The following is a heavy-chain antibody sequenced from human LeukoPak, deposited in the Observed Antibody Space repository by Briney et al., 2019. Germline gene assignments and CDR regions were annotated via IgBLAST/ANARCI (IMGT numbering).Heavy chain of an antibody. D-gene: IGHD2-2*01. CDR2: IWNDGSKE. CDR1: GFTFSGNG. Sequence: GGSLRLSCVGSGFTFSGNGMHWVRQAPGKGLEWVAVIWNDGSKEYYADSVKGRFTISRENSKNTLYLQMNSLRVEDTAVYYCARGLVVVPAVSDYWGQGTLVTVSS. CDR3: ARGLVVVPAVSDY. V-gene: IGHV3-33*01. J-gene: IGHJ4*02.